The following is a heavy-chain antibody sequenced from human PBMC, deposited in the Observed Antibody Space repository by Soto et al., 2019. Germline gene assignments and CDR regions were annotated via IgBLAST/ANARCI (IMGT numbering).Heavy chain of an antibody. J-gene: IGHJ5*02. Sequence: HPGGSLRLSCAASGFTFSSYGMHWVRQAPGKGLEWVAVIWYDGSNKYYADSVKGRFTISRDNSKNTLYLQMNSLRAEDTAVYYCARGARGRAARPDWFDPWGQGTLVTVSS. CDR1: GFTFSSYG. V-gene: IGHV3-33*01. CDR3: ARGARGRAARPDWFDP. CDR2: IWYDGSNK. D-gene: IGHD6-6*01.